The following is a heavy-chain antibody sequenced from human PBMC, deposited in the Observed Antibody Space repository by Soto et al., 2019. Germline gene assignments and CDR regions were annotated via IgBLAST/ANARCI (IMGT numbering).Heavy chain of an antibody. V-gene: IGHV3-9*01. J-gene: IGHJ5*02. CDR2: ISWNSGSI. CDR1: GFTFSSYW. CDR3: ASSSRYP. Sequence: GGSLRLSCAASGFTFSSYWMHWVRQAPGKGLEWVSGISWNSGSIGYADSVKGRFTISRDNAKNSLYLQMSSLRAEDTALYYCASSSRYPWGQGTLVTVSS. D-gene: IGHD6-6*01.